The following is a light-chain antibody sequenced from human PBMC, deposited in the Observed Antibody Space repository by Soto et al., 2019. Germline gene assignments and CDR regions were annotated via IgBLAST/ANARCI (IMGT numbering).Light chain of an antibody. CDR2: GAS. CDR3: QQYGDSPQT. V-gene: IGKV3-20*01. CDR1: QSVSSY. Sequence: EIVLTQSPGTLSLSPGERATLSCMASQSVSSYLAWYQQRRGQAPRLLIYGASSRATGIPDRFSGSGFGTDFTLTITRLEPEDFAVYYCQQYGDSPQTFGPGTKVDIK. J-gene: IGKJ1*01.